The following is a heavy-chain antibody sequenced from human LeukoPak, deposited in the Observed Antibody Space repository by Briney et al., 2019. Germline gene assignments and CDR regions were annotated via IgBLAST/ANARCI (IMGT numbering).Heavy chain of an antibody. D-gene: IGHD3-22*01. V-gene: IGHV4-59*01. CDR3: ARVFYDSRGYQVDY. CDR2: IYYSGST. J-gene: IGHJ4*02. Sequence: SETLSLTCTVSGGSISSYYWSWIRQPPGKGLEWIGYIYYSGSTNYNPSLKSRVTISVDTSKNQFSLKLSSVTAADTAVDYCARVFYDSRGYQVDYWGQGTLVTVSS. CDR1: GGSISSYY.